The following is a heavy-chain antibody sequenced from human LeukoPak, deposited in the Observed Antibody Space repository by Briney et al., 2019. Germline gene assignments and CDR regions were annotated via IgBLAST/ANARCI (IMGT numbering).Heavy chain of an antibody. CDR3: ARVKEPYYYDSSGSHAFDI. D-gene: IGHD3-22*01. J-gene: IGHJ3*02. V-gene: IGHV1-2*02. Sequence: ASVKVSCKASGYTFTGYYMHWVRQAPGQGLEWMGWINPNSGGTNYAQKFQGRVTMTRDTSISTAYMELSRLRSDDMAVYYCARVKEPYYYDSSGSHAFDIWGQGQWSPSLQ. CDR2: INPNSGGT. CDR1: GYTFTGYY.